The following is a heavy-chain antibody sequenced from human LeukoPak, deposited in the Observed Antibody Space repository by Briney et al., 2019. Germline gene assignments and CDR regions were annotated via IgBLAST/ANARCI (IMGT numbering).Heavy chain of an antibody. V-gene: IGHV4-59*01. J-gene: IGHJ4*02. Sequence: SEALSLTCTVSGGSISSYYWSWIRQPPGKGLEWIGYIYYSGSTNYNPSLKSRVTISVDTSKNQFSLKLSSVTAADTAVYYCAASLGWFGEFLFDYWGQGTLVTVSS. CDR2: IYYSGST. CDR1: GGSISSYY. CDR3: AASLGWFGEFLFDY. D-gene: IGHD3-10*01.